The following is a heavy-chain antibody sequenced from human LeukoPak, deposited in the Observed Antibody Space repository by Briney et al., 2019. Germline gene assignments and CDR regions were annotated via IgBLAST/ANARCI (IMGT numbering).Heavy chain of an antibody. CDR1: GFNFNDYA. CDR3: ARYKLYHGAFDI. V-gene: IGHV3-23*01. Sequence: GRSLTLSCAASGFNFNDYAMTWVRQAPGKGLEWVSGITGGSGNRDYGDSVKGRFTISRDNAENSLYLQMNSLRAEDTAVYYCARYKLYHGAFDIWGQGTMVTVSS. D-gene: IGHD2-2*01. J-gene: IGHJ3*02. CDR2: ITGGSGNR.